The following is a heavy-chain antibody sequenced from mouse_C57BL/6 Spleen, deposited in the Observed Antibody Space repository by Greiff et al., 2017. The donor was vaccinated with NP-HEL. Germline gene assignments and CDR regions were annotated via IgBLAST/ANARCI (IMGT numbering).Heavy chain of an antibody. CDR2: IDPSDSYT. J-gene: IGHJ4*01. D-gene: IGHD2-14*01. CDR1: GYTFTSYW. V-gene: IGHV1-59*01. CDR3: ARGYED. Sequence: VQLQQPGAELVRPGTSVKLSCKASGYTFTSYWMHWVKQRPGQGLEWIGVIDPSDSYTNYNQKFKGEATLTVDTSSSTAYMQLSSLTSEDSAVYYCARGYEDWGQGTSVTVSS.